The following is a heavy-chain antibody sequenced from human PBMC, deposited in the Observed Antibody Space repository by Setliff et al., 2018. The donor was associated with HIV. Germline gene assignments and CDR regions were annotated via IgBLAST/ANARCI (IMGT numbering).Heavy chain of an antibody. CDR3: ASALSIAAPRV. J-gene: IGHJ4*02. D-gene: IGHD6-6*01. CDR1: GDSIISYD. Sequence: SETLSLTCTVSGDSIISYDWSWLRQPPGKGLEWIGNIYSSGSTNYNPSLKSRVTISVDTPKNQFSLKLSSVTAADTALYYCASALSIAAPRVWGQGTLVTVSS. V-gene: IGHV4-4*09. CDR2: IYSSGST.